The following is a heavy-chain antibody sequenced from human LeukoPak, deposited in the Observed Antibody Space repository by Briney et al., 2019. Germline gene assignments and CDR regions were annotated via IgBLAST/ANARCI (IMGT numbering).Heavy chain of an antibody. CDR2: VSGSGGIT. V-gene: IGHV3-23*01. Sequence: PGGSLRLSCAASGFTFNSYAMTWVRQAPGKGLEWVSHVSGSGGITYYADSVKGRFTISRDNSKNTLYLQMNSLRDEDTAVYYCAKTTAGNSSGRYPGWPVDYWGQGTLVTVSS. D-gene: IGHD6-19*01. CDR1: GFTFNSYA. CDR3: AKTTAGNSSGRYPGWPVDY. J-gene: IGHJ4*02.